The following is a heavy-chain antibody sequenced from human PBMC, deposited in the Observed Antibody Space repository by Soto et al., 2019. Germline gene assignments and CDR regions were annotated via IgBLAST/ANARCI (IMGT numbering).Heavy chain of an antibody. D-gene: IGHD3-3*01. J-gene: IGHJ4*02. V-gene: IGHV4-59*01. CDR2: IYYSGST. Sequence: SETLSRTCPVSGGSISSYYWSWIRQPPSKGLEWIGYIYYSGSTNYNPSLKSRVTISVDTSKNQLSLKLSSVTAADTAVYYCSRGGRSYYDFWSGYYDYWGQETMLRVSS. CDR3: SRGGRSYYDFWSGYYDY. CDR1: GGSISSYY.